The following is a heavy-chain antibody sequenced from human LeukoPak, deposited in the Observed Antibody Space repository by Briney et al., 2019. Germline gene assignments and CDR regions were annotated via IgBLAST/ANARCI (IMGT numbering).Heavy chain of an antibody. CDR1: GFTFSSYS. D-gene: IGHD3-3*01. Sequence: GGSLRLSCAASGFTFSSYSMNWVRQAPGKGLEWVSYISSSSSTIYYADSVKGRFTISRDNAKNSLYLQMNSLRDEDTAVYYCARDPEPYDFWSGYYHPGGMDVWGQGTTVTVSS. CDR2: ISSSSSTI. J-gene: IGHJ6*02. V-gene: IGHV3-48*02. CDR3: ARDPEPYDFWSGYYHPGGMDV.